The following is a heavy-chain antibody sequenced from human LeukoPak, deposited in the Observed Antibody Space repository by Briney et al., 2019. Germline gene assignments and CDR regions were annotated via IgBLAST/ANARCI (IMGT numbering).Heavy chain of an antibody. V-gene: IGHV3-48*03. J-gene: IGHJ4*02. D-gene: IGHD3-22*01. CDR1: GFTFSSYE. CDR2: ISSSGSTI. Sequence: GGSLRLSCAASGFTFSSYEMNWVRQAPGKGLEWVSYISSSGSTIYYADSVKGRFTISRDNAKNSLYLQMNSLRAEDTAVYYCARGQVTYYYDSSGYPFDYWGQGTLVTVSS. CDR3: ARGQVTYYYDSSGYPFDY.